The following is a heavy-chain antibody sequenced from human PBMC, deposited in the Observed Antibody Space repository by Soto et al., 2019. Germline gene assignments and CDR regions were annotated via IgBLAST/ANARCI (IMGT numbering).Heavy chain of an antibody. Sequence: EVQLVESGGGLVKPGGSLRLSCAASGFTFSSYTLNWVRQAPGKGLEWVSFIGSSNSYIYYADSVKGRFTISRDNAKNSLYLQMNSLRAGDTAVYYCARVGRLHVADYWGQGTLVTVSS. CDR3: ARVGRLHVADY. J-gene: IGHJ4*02. CDR1: GFTFSSYT. V-gene: IGHV3-21*01. D-gene: IGHD5-18*01. CDR2: IGSSNSYI.